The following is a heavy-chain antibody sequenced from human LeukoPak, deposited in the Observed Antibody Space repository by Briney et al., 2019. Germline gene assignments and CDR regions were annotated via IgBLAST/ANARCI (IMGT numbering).Heavy chain of an antibody. J-gene: IGHJ1*01. CDR1: GFTFSSYG. CDR3: AKDRSIAARLGLYFQH. D-gene: IGHD6-6*01. CDR2: IRYDGSNK. Sequence: GGSLRLSCAASGFTFSSYGMYWVRQAPGKGLEWVAFIRYDGSNKYYADSVKGRFTISRDNSKNTLYLQMNSLRAEDTAVYYCAKDRSIAARLGLYFQHWGQGTLVTVSS. V-gene: IGHV3-30*02.